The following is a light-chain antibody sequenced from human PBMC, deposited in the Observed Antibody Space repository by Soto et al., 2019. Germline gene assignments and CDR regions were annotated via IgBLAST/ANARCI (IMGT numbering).Light chain of an antibody. Sequence: QMTQSPSTLSASIGDRVTITCRASQSINNRLAWYQQMPGKAPNLLIYDDSTLESGVPSRCRGIGSETEFTLTISGLQPYDFATYYLQQFIDGWTFGQGTKVEIK. J-gene: IGKJ1*01. V-gene: IGKV1-5*01. CDR3: QQFIDGWT. CDR1: QSINNR. CDR2: DDS.